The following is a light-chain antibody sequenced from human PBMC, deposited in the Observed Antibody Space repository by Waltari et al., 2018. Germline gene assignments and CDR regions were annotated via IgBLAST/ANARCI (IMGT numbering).Light chain of an antibody. Sequence: QSVLPQPPSVSGAPGQRVTISCTGSSSNIGAGYDVHWYQPLPGTAPKLLIYGNSNRPSGVPDRFSGSKSGTSASLAITGLQAEDEADYYCQSYDSSLSAHVVFGGGTKLTVL. J-gene: IGLJ2*01. CDR3: QSYDSSLSAHVV. V-gene: IGLV1-40*01. CDR1: SSNIGAGYD. CDR2: GNS.